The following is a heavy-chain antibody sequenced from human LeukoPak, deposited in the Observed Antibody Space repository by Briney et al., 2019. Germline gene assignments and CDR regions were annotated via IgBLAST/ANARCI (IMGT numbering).Heavy chain of an antibody. V-gene: IGHV3-74*01. CDR1: GFTFSSYW. CDR2: IKSDGTST. CDR3: ARDHVRASQHGYYGMDV. J-gene: IGHJ6*02. D-gene: IGHD2-2*01. Sequence: GGSLRLSCAASGFTFSSYWMHWVRQAPGKGLVWVSRIKSDGTSTSYADSVKGRFTISRDNARDALYLQMNSLRVEDTAVYYCARDHVRASQHGYYGMDVWGQGTTVTVSS.